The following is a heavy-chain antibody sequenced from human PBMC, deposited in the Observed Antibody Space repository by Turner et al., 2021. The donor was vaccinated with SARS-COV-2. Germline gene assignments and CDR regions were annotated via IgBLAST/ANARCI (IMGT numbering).Heavy chain of an antibody. CDR1: GLTFSSYW. CDR2: INQDGSEK. V-gene: IGHV3-7*03. D-gene: IGHD3-3*01. CDR3: ARDRPQYYDFWSGYWWFDP. Sequence: EVQLVESGGGLVQPGGSLRLSCAASGLTFSSYWMSWVRQAPGKGLEWVANINQDGSEKYYVDSVKGRFTISRDNAKNSLYLQMNSLRAEDTAVYYCARDRPQYYDFWSGYWWFDPWGQGTLVTVSS. J-gene: IGHJ5*02.